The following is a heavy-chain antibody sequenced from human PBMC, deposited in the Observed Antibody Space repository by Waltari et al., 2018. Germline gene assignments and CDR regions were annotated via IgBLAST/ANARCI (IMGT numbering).Heavy chain of an antibody. CDR3: ARDWRRSLDFFGWLLFALDF. CDR2: ITYDGRTK. CDR1: GFTFSNHA. Sequence: EVQLLESGGGLVQPGGSLRLSCAASGFTFSNHALSSGRQAPGKGLEWVSVITYDGRTKYSADSVRDRFTISRDNSRNTLYLEMNSLRAEDTAVYYCARDWRRSLDFFGWLLFALDFWGQGTLVAVSS. J-gene: IGHJ4*02. V-gene: IGHV3-23*01. D-gene: IGHD3-9*01.